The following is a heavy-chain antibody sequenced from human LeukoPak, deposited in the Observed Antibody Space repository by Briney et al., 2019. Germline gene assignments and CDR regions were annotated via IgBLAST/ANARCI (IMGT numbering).Heavy chain of an antibody. CDR1: GFTFSSYS. Sequence: GGSLRLSCAASGFTFSSYSMNWVRQAPGKGLEWVSSISSSSSYIYYADSVKGRFTISRDNAKNSLYLQMNSLGAEDTAVYYCARISWSSGALFDYWGQGTLVTVSS. CDR2: ISSSSSYI. V-gene: IGHV3-21*01. D-gene: IGHD3-22*01. CDR3: ARISWSSGALFDY. J-gene: IGHJ4*02.